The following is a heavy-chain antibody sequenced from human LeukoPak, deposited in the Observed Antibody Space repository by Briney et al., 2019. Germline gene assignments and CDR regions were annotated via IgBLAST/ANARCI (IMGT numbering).Heavy chain of an antibody. CDR1: GFTFSSYE. CDR2: ISSSGSTI. CDR3: ARAESGKTYYYYMDV. Sequence: PGGSLRLSCAASGFTFSSYEMNWVRQAPGKGLEWVSYISSSGSTIYYADSVKGRFTISRDNTKNSLYLQMNSLRAEDTAVYYCARAESGKTYYYYMDVWGTGATVTVSS. V-gene: IGHV3-48*03. D-gene: IGHD1-14*01. J-gene: IGHJ6*03.